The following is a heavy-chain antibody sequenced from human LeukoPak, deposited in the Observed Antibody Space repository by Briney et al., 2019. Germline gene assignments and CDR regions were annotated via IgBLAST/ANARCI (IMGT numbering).Heavy chain of an antibody. D-gene: IGHD3-22*01. CDR3: AKNADSSGYWDWFDP. CDR1: GFTFSSYG. Sequence: GGSLRLSCAASGFTFSSYGMHWVRQAPGKGLEWVAFIRYDGINKYYADSVKGRFTISRDNSKNTLYLQMNSLRAEDTAVYYCAKNADSSGYWDWFDPWGQGTLVTVSS. J-gene: IGHJ5*02. V-gene: IGHV3-30*02. CDR2: IRYDGINK.